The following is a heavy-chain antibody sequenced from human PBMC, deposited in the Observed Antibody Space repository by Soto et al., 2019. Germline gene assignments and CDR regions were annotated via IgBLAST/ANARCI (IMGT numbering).Heavy chain of an antibody. D-gene: IGHD2-8*01. CDR3: ARDPAPAYRYCTNGVCYGNWFDP. CDR2: INAGNGNT. V-gene: IGHV1-3*01. Sequence: ASVKVSCKASGYTFTSYAMHWVRQAPGQRLEWMGWINAGNGNTKYSQKFQGRVTITRDTSASTAYMELSSLRSEDTAVYYCARDPAPAYRYCTNGVCYGNWFDPWGQGTLVTVSS. CDR1: GYTFTSYA. J-gene: IGHJ5*02.